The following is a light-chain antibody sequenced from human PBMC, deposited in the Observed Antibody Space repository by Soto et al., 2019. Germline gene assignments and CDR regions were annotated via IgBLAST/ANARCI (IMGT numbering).Light chain of an antibody. J-gene: IGKJ4*01. CDR1: HNVNSN. V-gene: IGKV3-15*01. CDR3: QQYNSWPPLT. Sequence: EVVMTQSPVTLSVSPGERATLSCRASHNVNSNLAWYRQKPGQAPRLLIYGASTRATGVPARFSGSGSGTEFTLTISSLQSEDFAVYYCQQYNSWPPLTFVGGTKVEI. CDR2: GAS.